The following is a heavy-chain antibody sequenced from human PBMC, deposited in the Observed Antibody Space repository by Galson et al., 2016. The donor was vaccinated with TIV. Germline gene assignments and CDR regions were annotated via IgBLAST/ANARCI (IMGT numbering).Heavy chain of an antibody. V-gene: IGHV4-31*11. Sequence: TLSLTCDVSGGSINSAGYYWSWLRQQSGEGLEWIAYIHSSGITYYYPSLKSRVTLSVETSKSQFSLNLSSVTAADTAVYFCARLFFFDTRNVLVGAFDVWGHGTMVSVSS. J-gene: IGHJ3*01. D-gene: IGHD3-22*01. CDR1: GGSINSAGYY. CDR3: ARLFFFDTRNVLVGAFDV. CDR2: IHSSGIT.